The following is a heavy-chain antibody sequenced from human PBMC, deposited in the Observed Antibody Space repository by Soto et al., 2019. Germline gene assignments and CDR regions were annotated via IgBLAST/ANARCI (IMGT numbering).Heavy chain of an antibody. Sequence: EVQLVESGGGLVQPGGSLRVSCAAAGFSFSAYWMTWVRQFLGKWLEWVANLKQDGSEKYYADSVKRRFTLSRDNAKSSLYVQLNGLRAEDTALYYCARSRAGRTAASYYDYMDVWGKGTTVTVSS. CDR1: GFSFSAYW. D-gene: IGHD2-2*01. J-gene: IGHJ6*03. CDR2: LKQDGSEK. V-gene: IGHV3-7*01. CDR3: ARSRAGRTAASYYDYMDV.